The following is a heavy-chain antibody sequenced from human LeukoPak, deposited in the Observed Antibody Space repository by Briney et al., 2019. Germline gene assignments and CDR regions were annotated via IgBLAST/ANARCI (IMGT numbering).Heavy chain of an antibody. J-gene: IGHJ4*02. CDR1: GFTFSLYD. V-gene: IGHV3-30*18. CDR3: AKVGSGWFFDY. D-gene: IGHD6-19*01. Sequence: GGSLRLPCAASGFTFSLYDIHWVRQAPGKGLEWVAIISYDGSNKFYADSVKGRFTISRDNAKNTLWLQMNSLRAEDTAAYYCAKVGSGWFFDYWGQGTLVTVSS. CDR2: ISYDGSNK.